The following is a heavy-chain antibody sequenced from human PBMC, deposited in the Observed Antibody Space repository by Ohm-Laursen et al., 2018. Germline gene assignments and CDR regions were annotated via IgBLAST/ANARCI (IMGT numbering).Heavy chain of an antibody. CDR3: ARMNGRVGAPDY. CDR1: GFTFSSYG. Sequence: SLRLSCTASGFTFSSYGMHWVRQAPGKGLEWVAAIWYDGSNKYYADSVKGRFTISRDNSKNTLYLQMNSLRAEDTAVYYCARMNGRVGAPDYWGQGTLVTVSS. V-gene: IGHV3-33*01. CDR2: IWYDGSNK. J-gene: IGHJ4*02. D-gene: IGHD1-26*01.